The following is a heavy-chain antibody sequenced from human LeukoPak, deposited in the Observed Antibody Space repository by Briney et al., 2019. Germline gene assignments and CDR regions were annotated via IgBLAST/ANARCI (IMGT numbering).Heavy chain of an antibody. Sequence: PGGSLRLSCATSGFTFSDYYMTWIRQAPGKGLEWASFISDSGASIYYADSAKDRFTISRDNANNSLYLQMNSLRAEDTAIYYCARGITTTLSLDPLGQGTLVSVSS. CDR2: ISDSGASI. CDR1: GFTFSDYY. D-gene: IGHD1-14*01. J-gene: IGHJ5*02. V-gene: IGHV3-11*01. CDR3: ARGITTTLSLDP.